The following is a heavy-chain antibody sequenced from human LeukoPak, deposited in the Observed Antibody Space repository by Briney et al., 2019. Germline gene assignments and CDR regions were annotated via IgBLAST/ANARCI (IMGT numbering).Heavy chain of an antibody. J-gene: IGHJ5*02. V-gene: IGHV3-21*01. D-gene: IGHD2-15*01. CDR1: GFTFSRYA. Sequence: GGSLRLSCAASGFTFSRYAMNWVRQAPGKGLEWIASTGLSSSYIGYADSVKGRFTISRDNGENSVYLQMNSLRAEDTAVYFCARERSYCSGATCSLDLWGQGTLVTVSS. CDR2: TGLSSSYI. CDR3: ARERSYCSGATCSLDL.